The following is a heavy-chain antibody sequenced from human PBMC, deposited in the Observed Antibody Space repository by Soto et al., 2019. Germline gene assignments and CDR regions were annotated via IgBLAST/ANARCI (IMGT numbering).Heavy chain of an antibody. V-gene: IGHV1-69*12. CDR3: ARHVPAAGYYYGMDV. CDR1: GGTFSSYA. D-gene: IGHD2-2*01. J-gene: IGHJ6*02. CDR2: IIPIFGTA. Sequence: QVQLVQSGAEVKKPGSSVKVSCKASGGTFSSYAISWVRQAPGQGLEWMGGIIPIFGTANYAQKFQGRVTITADESASTAYVELRSLRSEDTAVYYCARHVPAAGYYYGMDVWGQGTTVTVSS.